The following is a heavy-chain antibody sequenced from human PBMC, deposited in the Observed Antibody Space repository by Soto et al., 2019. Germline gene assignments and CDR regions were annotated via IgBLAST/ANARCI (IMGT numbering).Heavy chain of an antibody. CDR3: ARGHGTYYYDSSGYSDAFDI. CDR1: GFTFDDYG. CDR2: INWNGGST. J-gene: IGHJ3*02. Sequence: GGSLRLSCAASGFTFDDYGMSWVRQAPGKGLEWVSGINWNGGSTGYADSVKGRFTISRDNAKNSLYLQMNSLRAEDTALYYCARGHGTYYYDSSGYSDAFDIWGQGTMVTVSS. D-gene: IGHD3-22*01. V-gene: IGHV3-20*04.